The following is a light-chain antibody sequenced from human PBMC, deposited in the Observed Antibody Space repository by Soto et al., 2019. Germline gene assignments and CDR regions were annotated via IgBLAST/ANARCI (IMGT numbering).Light chain of an antibody. CDR2: AAS. J-gene: IGKJ1*01. CDR1: QSISSY. V-gene: IGKV1-39*01. Sequence: DIQMTQSPSSLSASVGDRVTITCRASQSISSYLNWYQQKPGKAPKLLIYAASSLQSGVPSRFGGSGSGTDFTLTISSLLPEDFATYYCQQSYSTWTFGQGTKVDIK. CDR3: QQSYSTWT.